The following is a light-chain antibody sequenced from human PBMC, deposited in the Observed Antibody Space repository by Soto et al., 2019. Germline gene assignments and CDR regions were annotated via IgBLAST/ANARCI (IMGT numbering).Light chain of an antibody. CDR1: ESVSSNQ. CDR3: QQYGSSPIT. V-gene: IGKV3D-20*01. CDR2: DAS. J-gene: IGKJ5*01. Sequence: IVLTQSPGTLSLCPGERATLSCGASESVSSNQLAWYQQKPGLAPRLLIYDASSRASGIPERFSGSGSGTGFSLTISSLEPEDSAVYYCQQYGSSPITFGQGTRLEIK.